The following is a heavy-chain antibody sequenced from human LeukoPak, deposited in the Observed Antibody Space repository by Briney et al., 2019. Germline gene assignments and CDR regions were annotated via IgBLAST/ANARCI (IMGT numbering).Heavy chain of an antibody. D-gene: IGHD2-15*01. CDR2: ISWNSGSI. V-gene: IGHV3-9*01. CDR3: ARRRGYCSGGSCYPEYGMDV. Sequence: PGGSLRLTCAVSGFSFDDYAMHWVRHAPGKGLEWVSGISWNSGSIGYADSVKGRFTISRDNAKNSLYLQMNSLRAEDTALYYCARRRGYCSGGSCYPEYGMDVWGQGTTVTVS. CDR1: GFSFDDYA. J-gene: IGHJ6*02.